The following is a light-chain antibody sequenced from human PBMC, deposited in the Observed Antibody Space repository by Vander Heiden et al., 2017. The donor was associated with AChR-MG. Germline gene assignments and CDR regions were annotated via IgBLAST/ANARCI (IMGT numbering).Light chain of an antibody. CDR2: EVA. CDR3: RQGIHLPRT. Sequence: ILMTQSPLSLSVTPGQTASISCRSSQSLLDSDGKTYWYWYQQQQGQSPQHLLDEVASRFAGVPDRFSGSGAGRDFTPKISRGEAEDVWVYYCRQGIHLPRTFGGGTKVEIK. CDR1: QSLLDSDGKTY. J-gene: IGKJ4*01. V-gene: IGKV2-29*02.